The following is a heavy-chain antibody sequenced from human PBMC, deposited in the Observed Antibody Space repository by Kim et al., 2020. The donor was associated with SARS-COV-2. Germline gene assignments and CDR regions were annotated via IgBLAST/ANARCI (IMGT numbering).Heavy chain of an antibody. Sequence: ASVKVSCKASGYTFTSYYMHWVRQAPGQGLEWMGIINPSGGSTSYAQKFQGRVTMTRDTSTSTVYMELSSLRSEDTAVYYCARDLGTAEALNYYDSIQEGYWGQGTLVTVSS. V-gene: IGHV1-46*01. CDR2: INPSGGST. CDR1: GYTFTSYY. D-gene: IGHD3-22*01. J-gene: IGHJ4*02. CDR3: ARDLGTAEALNYYDSIQEGY.